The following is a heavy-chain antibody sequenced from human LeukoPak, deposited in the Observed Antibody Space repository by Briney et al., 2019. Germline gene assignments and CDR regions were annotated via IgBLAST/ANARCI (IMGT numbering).Heavy chain of an antibody. CDR2: ISYSGST. D-gene: IGHD2-2*01. Sequence: SETLSLTCTVSGGSISSHYWSWIRQPPGKGLEWLGYISYSGSTNYNPSLESRVTISVDTSKNQFSLILSSVTAADTAVYYCARLHCSSTSCLRNWFDPWGQGTLVTVSS. J-gene: IGHJ5*02. CDR3: ARLHCSSTSCLRNWFDP. CDR1: GGSISSHY. V-gene: IGHV4-59*11.